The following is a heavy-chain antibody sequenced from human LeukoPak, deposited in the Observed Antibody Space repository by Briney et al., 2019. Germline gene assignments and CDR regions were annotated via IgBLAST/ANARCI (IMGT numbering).Heavy chain of an antibody. Sequence: ASVKVSCKASGYTFTGYYMHWVRQAPGQGLEWMGWINPNSGGTNYGQKFQGRVTMTRDTSISTAYMELSRLRSDDTAVYYCATALEAYGSGSYYNLNFDYWGQGTLVTVSS. V-gene: IGHV1-2*02. CDR3: ATALEAYGSGSYYNLNFDY. J-gene: IGHJ4*02. D-gene: IGHD3-10*01. CDR2: INPNSGGT. CDR1: GYTFTGYY.